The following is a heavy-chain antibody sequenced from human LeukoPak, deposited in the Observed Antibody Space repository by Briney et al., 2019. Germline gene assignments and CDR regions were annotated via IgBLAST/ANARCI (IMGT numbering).Heavy chain of an antibody. CDR1: GYTFTGYY. D-gene: IGHD5-12*01. CDR3: ARSGYSGYEFDY. J-gene: IGHJ4*02. V-gene: IGHV1-2*02. CDR2: INPNSGGT. Sequence: ASVKVSCKPSGYTFTGYYMHWVPQAPGQGLEWMGWINPNSGGTNYAQKFQGRVTMTRDTSISTAYMELSRLRSDDKAVYYCARSGYSGYEFDYWGQGTLVTVSS.